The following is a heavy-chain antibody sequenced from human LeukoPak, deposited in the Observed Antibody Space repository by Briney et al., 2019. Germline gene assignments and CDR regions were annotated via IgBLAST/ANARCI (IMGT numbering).Heavy chain of an antibody. J-gene: IGHJ4*02. Sequence: GRSLRLSCAASGFTFSSYAMHWVRQAPGKGLXWVAVISYDGSIKYYADSVKGRFTISRDSSKNTLYLQMSSVRAEDTAVYYCAREDGYYFDYWGQGTLVTVSS. V-gene: IGHV3-30*04. CDR1: GFTFSSYA. D-gene: IGHD3-10*01. CDR2: ISYDGSIK. CDR3: AREDGYYFDY.